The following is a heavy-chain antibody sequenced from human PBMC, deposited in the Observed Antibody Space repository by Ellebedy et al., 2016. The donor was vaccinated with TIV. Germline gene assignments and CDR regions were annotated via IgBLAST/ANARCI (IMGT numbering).Heavy chain of an antibody. CDR3: ARDQWLGRAYYFDS. CDR1: GFTFSNYW. J-gene: IGHJ4*02. V-gene: IGHV3-7*01. CDR2: IKQDGSEK. D-gene: IGHD6-19*01. Sequence: GESLKISCAASGFTFSNYWMTWVRQAPGKGLEWVANIKQDGSEKYYVDSVKGRFSISRDNTKNSLYLQMNSLEDEDTAVYYCARDQWLGRAYYFDSWGQGTLVTVSS.